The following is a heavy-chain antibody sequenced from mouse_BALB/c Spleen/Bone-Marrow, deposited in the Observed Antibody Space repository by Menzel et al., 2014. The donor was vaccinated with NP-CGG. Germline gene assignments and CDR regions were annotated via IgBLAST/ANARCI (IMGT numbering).Heavy chain of an antibody. Sequence: EVQLQQSGPELEKPGASVKMSCKASGYSFTDYNMNWVKQSNGKSLEWIGNIDPSYGGTTYNQKLKGKATLTVDKSSSTVYMQLKSLTSEDSAVYYCARGHDGYRTWFAYWGQGTLVTVSA. CDR1: GYSFTDYN. CDR2: IDPSYGGT. J-gene: IGHJ3*01. V-gene: IGHV1-39*01. D-gene: IGHD2-3*01. CDR3: ARGHDGYRTWFAY.